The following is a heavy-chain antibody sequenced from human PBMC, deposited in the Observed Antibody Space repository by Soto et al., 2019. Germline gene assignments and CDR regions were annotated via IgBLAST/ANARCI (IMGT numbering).Heavy chain of an antibody. V-gene: IGHV3-33*01. CDR3: AAVLRWLNIDY. CDR1: GFSFSTYG. D-gene: IGHD3-10*01. CDR2: IWYDGSNK. J-gene: IGHJ4*02. Sequence: QVQLVESGGGVVQPGRSLRVSCTASGFSFSTYGMHWVRQAPGKGLEWVAVIWYDGSNKYYADSVKGRFTISRDNSKNTLYLQMNSLRAEDTAVYYCAAVLRWLNIDYWGQGTLVTVSS.